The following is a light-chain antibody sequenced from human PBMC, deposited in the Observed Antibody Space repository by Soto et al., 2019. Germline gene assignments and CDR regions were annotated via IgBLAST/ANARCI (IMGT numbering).Light chain of an antibody. Sequence: AIQMTQSPSSLSASVGDRVTITCRASQGIRNDLGWYQQKPGKAPKLLIYAASSLQSGVPSRFSGSGSGTDFTLTTSSLQPEDCATYYCLQDYNYPWTFGQGTKVEIK. V-gene: IGKV1-6*01. CDR2: AAS. J-gene: IGKJ1*01. CDR3: LQDYNYPWT. CDR1: QGIRND.